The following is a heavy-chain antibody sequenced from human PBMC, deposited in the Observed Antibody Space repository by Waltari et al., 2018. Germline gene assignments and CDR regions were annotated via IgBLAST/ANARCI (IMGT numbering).Heavy chain of an antibody. Sequence: QGQLVESGGGVVQPGGSLRLSCTDSAFTFSSNDLHWVRQTPGKGLGGVAVIWVDGSNQFYADSVKGRFTISRDNSKNTAYLHMNSLRAEDTAIYYCAKGAYHVSSSNGDSWGQGTLVIVSS. CDR2: IWVDGSNQ. D-gene: IGHD6-6*01. CDR1: AFTFSSND. V-gene: IGHV3-30*02. CDR3: AKGAYHVSSSNGDS. J-gene: IGHJ4*02.